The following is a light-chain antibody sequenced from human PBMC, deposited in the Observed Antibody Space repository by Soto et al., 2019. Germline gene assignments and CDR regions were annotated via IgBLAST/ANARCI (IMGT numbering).Light chain of an antibody. Sequence: QSVLTQPASVSGSPGQSITISCTGTSSDVGGYNYVSWSQQYPGKAPKLMIYEVSNRPSGVSNRFSGSKSGNTASLTISGLQAEDEADYYCSSYTSSSTWVFGGGTKLTVL. CDR2: EVS. CDR3: SSYTSSSTWV. V-gene: IGLV2-14*01. J-gene: IGLJ3*02. CDR1: SSDVGGYNY.